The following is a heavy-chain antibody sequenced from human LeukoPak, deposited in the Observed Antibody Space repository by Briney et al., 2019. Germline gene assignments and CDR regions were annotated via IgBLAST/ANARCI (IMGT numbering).Heavy chain of an antibody. CDR1: GFTFSSYA. J-gene: IGHJ4*02. CDR2: ISASGGST. V-gene: IGHV3-23*01. D-gene: IGHD2-2*01. Sequence: GGSLRLSCAASGFTFSSYAMNWVRQAPGKGMEWVSTISASGGSTYYFVKGRFTISRDNSKNTLYLQMNSLRAEDTAVYYCAKGYCSSTNCKESFFDYWGKGTLVTVSS. CDR3: AKGYCSSTNCKESFFDY.